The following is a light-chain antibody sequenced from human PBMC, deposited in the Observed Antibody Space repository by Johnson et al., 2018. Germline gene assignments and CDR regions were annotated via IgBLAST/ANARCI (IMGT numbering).Light chain of an antibody. CDR3: GTWGSSLSAGNV. J-gene: IGLJ1*01. CDR2: ENN. CDR1: SSNIGNNY. Sequence: QSVLTQPPSVSAAPGQKVTISCSGSSSNIGNNYVSWYQQLPGTAPKLLIYENNKRPSGIPDRFSGSKSGTSATLGITGLQTGDEADYYCGTWGSSLSAGNVVGTGNKVTVL. V-gene: IGLV1-51*02.